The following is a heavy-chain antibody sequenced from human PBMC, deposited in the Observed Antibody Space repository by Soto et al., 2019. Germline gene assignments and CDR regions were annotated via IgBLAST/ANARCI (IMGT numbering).Heavy chain of an antibody. V-gene: IGHV4-4*02. CDR3: ARAVWQWLVRDYYYGMDV. D-gene: IGHD6-19*01. CDR2: IYHSGST. J-gene: IGHJ6*02. CDR1: GGSISSSNW. Sequence: PSETLSLTCAVSGGSISSSNWWSWVRQPPGKGLEWIGEIYHSGSTNYNPSLKSRVTISVDKSKNQFSLKLSSVTAADTAVYYCARAVWQWLVRDYYYGMDVWGQGTTVT.